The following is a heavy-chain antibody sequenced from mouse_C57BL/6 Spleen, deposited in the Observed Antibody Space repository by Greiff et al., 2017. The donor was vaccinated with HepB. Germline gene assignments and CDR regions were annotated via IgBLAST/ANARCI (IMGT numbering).Heavy chain of an antibody. CDR1: GYAFTNYL. Sequence: VQLQQSGAELVRPGTSVKVSCKASGYAFTNYLIEWVKQRPGQGLEWIGVINPGSGGTNYNEKFKGKATLTADKSSSTAYMQLSSLTSEDSAVYFCARTDFYGSPWVAYWGQGTLVTVSA. D-gene: IGHD1-1*01. V-gene: IGHV1-54*01. CDR2: INPGSGGT. CDR3: ARTDFYGSPWVAY. J-gene: IGHJ3*01.